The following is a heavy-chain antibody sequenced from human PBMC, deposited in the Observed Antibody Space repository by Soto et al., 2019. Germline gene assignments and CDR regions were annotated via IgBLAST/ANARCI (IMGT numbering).Heavy chain of an antibody. CDR1: GGSISSYY. D-gene: IGHD2-21*02. CDR3: VRQARLVRLLNDY. CDR2: IFYSGST. Sequence: SETLSLTCTVSGGSISSYYWGWIRQPPGKGLEWIGYIFYSGSTNYNPSLESRITISVDTSKNQFSLKVNSVTAADTAVYYCVRQARLVRLLNDYWGQGTLVTVSS. V-gene: IGHV4-59*08. J-gene: IGHJ4*02.